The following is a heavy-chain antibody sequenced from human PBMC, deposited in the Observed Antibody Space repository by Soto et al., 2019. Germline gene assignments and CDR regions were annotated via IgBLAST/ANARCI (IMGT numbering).Heavy chain of an antibody. Sequence: GGSLRLSCAASGFTFSSYGMHWVRQAPGKGLEWVAVISYDGSNKYYADSVKGRFTISRDNSKNTLYLQMTSLRAEDTAVYYCAKGKYCSGGSCYYFDYWGQGTLVTVSS. CDR3: AKGKYCSGGSCYYFDY. CDR1: GFTFSSYG. D-gene: IGHD2-15*01. V-gene: IGHV3-30*18. CDR2: ISYDGSNK. J-gene: IGHJ4*02.